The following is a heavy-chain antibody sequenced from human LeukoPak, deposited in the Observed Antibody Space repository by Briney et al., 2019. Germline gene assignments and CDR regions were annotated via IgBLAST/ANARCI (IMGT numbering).Heavy chain of an antibody. CDR2: IHRRGST. CDR3: AREIVGGFNPGAY. J-gene: IGHJ4*02. CDR1: LDSTTSNF. V-gene: IGHV4-59*12. Sequence: SETLSLTCTVSLDSTTSNFWRWVRQPPGKGLEWIGEIHRRGSTNYNPSLQSRVTISIDRSKNQIALELSSVTAADTAVYYCAREIVGGFNPGAYWGQGTLVTVSS. D-gene: IGHD1-14*01.